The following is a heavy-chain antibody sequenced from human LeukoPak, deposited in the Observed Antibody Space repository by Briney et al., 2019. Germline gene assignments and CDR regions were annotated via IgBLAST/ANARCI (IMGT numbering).Heavy chain of an antibody. D-gene: IGHD3-9*01. Sequence: PGGSLRLSCAASGFTFSSYAMHWVRQAPGKGLEWVAVISYDGSNKYYADSVKGRFTISRDNSKNTLYLQMNSLRAEDTAVYYCARAILPYDILTGLMDVWGQGTTVTVSS. CDR2: ISYDGSNK. J-gene: IGHJ6*02. CDR3: ARAILPYDILTGLMDV. V-gene: IGHV3-30-3*01. CDR1: GFTFSSYA.